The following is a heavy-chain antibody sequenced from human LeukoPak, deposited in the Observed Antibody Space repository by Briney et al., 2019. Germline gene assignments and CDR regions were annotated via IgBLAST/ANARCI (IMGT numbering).Heavy chain of an antibody. D-gene: IGHD6-13*01. CDR1: GFTFDDYA. Sequence: PGGSLRLSCAASGFTFDDYAMHWVRQAPGKGLEWVSGISWNSGSIGYADSVKGRFTISRDNAKNSLYLQMNSLRAEDTALYYCAKDRAAAGPIDYWGQGTLVTVSS. V-gene: IGHV3-9*01. CDR2: ISWNSGSI. CDR3: AKDRAAAGPIDY. J-gene: IGHJ4*02.